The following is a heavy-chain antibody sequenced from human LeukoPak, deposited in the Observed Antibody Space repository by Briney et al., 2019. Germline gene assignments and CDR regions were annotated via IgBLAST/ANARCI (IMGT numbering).Heavy chain of an antibody. Sequence: ASVKVSCKPSGDTFTSYDINWVRPATGQGLEWMGWMNPNSGNTGYAQKFQGRVTMTRNTSISTAYMELSSLRSEDTAVYYCARGFLVGYFGSGSYYVFDYWGQGTLVTVSS. CDR1: GDTFTSYD. V-gene: IGHV1-8*01. CDR2: MNPNSGNT. CDR3: ARGFLVGYFGSGSYYVFDY. J-gene: IGHJ4*02. D-gene: IGHD3-10*01.